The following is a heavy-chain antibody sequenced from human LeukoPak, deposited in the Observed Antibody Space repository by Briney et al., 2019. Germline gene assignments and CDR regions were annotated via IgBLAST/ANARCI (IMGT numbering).Heavy chain of an antibody. D-gene: IGHD1-14*01. CDR2: MYYSGST. CDR3: ARAAKYQPGAYYFDY. V-gene: IGHV4-59*01. J-gene: IGHJ4*02. Sequence: SETLSLTCTVSGGSISSYYWSWIRQPPGKGLEWIGYMYYSGSTNYNPSLKSRVTISVDTSKNQFSLKLSSVTAADTAVYYCARAAKYQPGAYYFDYWGQGTLVTVSS. CDR1: GGSISSYY.